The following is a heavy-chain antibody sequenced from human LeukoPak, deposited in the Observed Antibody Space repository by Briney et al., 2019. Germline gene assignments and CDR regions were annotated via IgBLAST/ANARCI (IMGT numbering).Heavy chain of an antibody. CDR1: GGPISNYH. Sequence: SETLSLTCTFSGGPISNYHSSWIRQPPGKGLEWIGYMYYGGSTRYNPSLESRVTISLDTSKNQLSLKLSSVTAADTAVYYCARSKAHLSTSWYGNWFDPWGQGTLVTVSS. CDR3: ARSKAHLSTSWYGNWFDP. V-gene: IGHV4-59*08. CDR2: MYYGGST. D-gene: IGHD2-2*01. J-gene: IGHJ5*02.